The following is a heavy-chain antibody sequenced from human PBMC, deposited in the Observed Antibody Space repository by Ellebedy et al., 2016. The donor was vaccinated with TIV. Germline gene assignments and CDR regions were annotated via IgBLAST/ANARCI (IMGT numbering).Heavy chain of an antibody. CDR2: ISGSGGST. J-gene: IGHJ4*02. Sequence: GESLKISCAASGFTXXSYAXXWVRQVPGTGLEWVSAISGSGGSTYYADSVKGRFTISRDNSKNTLYLQMNSLRDEDTAVSYCAKQGGEGHYWGQGTLVTVSS. CDR3: AKQGGEGHY. CDR1: GFTXXSYA. V-gene: IGHV3-23*01. D-gene: IGHD2-15*01.